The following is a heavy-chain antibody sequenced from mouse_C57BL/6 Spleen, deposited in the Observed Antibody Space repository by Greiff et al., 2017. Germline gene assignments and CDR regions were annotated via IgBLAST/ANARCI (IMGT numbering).Heavy chain of an antibody. Sequence: VQLQQSGPELVKPGASVKISCKASGYAFSSSWMNWVKQRPGKGLEWIGRIYPGDGDTNYNGKFKGKATLTADKSSSTAYMQLSSLTSEDSAVYFCAGNYGSGGGDYFDYWGQGTTLTVSS. CDR3: AGNYGSGGGDYFDY. CDR1: GYAFSSSW. V-gene: IGHV1-82*01. J-gene: IGHJ2*01. CDR2: IYPGDGDT. D-gene: IGHD1-1*01.